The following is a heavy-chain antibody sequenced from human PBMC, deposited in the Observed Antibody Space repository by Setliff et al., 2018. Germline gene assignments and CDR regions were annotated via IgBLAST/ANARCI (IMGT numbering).Heavy chain of an antibody. CDR2: IYPGDSDT. D-gene: IGHD4-4*01. V-gene: IGHV5-51*01. CDR1: GYNFTSYW. Sequence: GESLTISCKGSGYNFTSYWIGWVRQMPGKGLEWMGVIYPGDSDTRYSPSFQGQVTISADKSISTAYLQWSSVKASDTAMYYCARDSNYEGAYDFWGQGTLVTVSS. J-gene: IGHJ4*02. CDR3: ARDSNYEGAYDF.